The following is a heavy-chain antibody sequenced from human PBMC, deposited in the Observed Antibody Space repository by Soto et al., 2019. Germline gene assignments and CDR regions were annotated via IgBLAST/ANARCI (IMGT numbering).Heavy chain of an antibody. V-gene: IGHV4-59*04. CDR1: GGSISSYY. D-gene: IGHD4-4*01. CDR3: ARQTVSRGYYYYMDV. CDR2: IYYGGST. J-gene: IGHJ6*03. Sequence: PSETLSLTCTVSGGSISSYYWSWIRQPPGKGLEWLGSIYYGGSTYYNPSLKSRVTMSVDTSKNQFSLRLSSVTAADTAVYYCARQTVSRGYYYYMDVWGKGTTVTVSS.